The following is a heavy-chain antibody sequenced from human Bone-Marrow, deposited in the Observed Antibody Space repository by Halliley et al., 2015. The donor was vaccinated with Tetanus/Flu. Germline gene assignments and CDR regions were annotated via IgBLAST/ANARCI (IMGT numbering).Heavy chain of an antibody. J-gene: IGHJ4*01. CDR3: ASSPTPYYFDY. V-gene: IGHV1-45*01. CDR1: GNTFTYRH. CDR2: ITPFNGDA. Sequence: QLVQSGAEVKKTGSSVKVSCKASGNTFTYRHLHWMRQAPGQALEWMGWITPFNGDANYAQKFQDRVTFSRDRSVSTAYMELSNLRSEDTSIFYCASSPTPYYFDYWGQGTLFTVSS.